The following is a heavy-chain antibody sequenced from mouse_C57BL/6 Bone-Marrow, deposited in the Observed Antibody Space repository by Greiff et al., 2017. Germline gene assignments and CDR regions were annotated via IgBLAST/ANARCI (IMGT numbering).Heavy chain of an antibody. CDR1: GFTFSDFY. CDR2: SRNKANDYTT. J-gene: IGHJ1*01. CDR3: AREYYCSSYWYFDV. Sequence: DVKLVESGGGLVQPGGSLRLSCATSGFTFSDFYMEWVRQPPGKRLEWIAASRNKANDYTTEYSASVKGRFIVSRDTSQSILYLQMNALRAEDTAIYYCAREYYCSSYWYFDVWGAGTTVTVSS. V-gene: IGHV7-1*02. D-gene: IGHD1-1*01.